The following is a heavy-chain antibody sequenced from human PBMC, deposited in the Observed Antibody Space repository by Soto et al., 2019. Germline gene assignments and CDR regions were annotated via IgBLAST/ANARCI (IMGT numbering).Heavy chain of an antibody. V-gene: IGHV1-69*12. CDR1: GGTFRTYA. J-gene: IGHJ6*02. CDR3: AKGAVAGTPTSYYYYGMDV. Sequence: QVQLLQSGAEVKKPGSSVRVSCEASGGTFRTYAISWVRQAPGQGLEWMGEIIPIFGKVNYAQKFQVRVTITADESTTTVYMDLRSLTSEDTAVYYCAKGAVAGTPTSYYYYGMDVWGQGTTVTVS. D-gene: IGHD6-19*01. CDR2: IIPIFGKV.